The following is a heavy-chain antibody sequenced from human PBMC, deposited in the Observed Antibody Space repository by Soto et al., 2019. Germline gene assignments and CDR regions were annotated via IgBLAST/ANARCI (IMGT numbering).Heavy chain of an antibody. V-gene: IGHV4-31*03. D-gene: IGHD4-17*01. Sequence: SETLSLTCTVSGGSISSGGYYWSWIRQHPGKGLEWIGYIYYSGSTYYNPSLKSRVTISVDTSKNQFSLKLSSVTAADTAVYYCARVRSPGDSRDVPWGPATLATVPS. CDR1: GGSISSGGYY. J-gene: IGHJ5*02. CDR3: ARVRSPGDSRDVP. CDR2: IYYSGST.